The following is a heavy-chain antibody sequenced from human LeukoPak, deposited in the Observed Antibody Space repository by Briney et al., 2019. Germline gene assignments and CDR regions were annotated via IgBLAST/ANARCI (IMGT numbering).Heavy chain of an antibody. CDR2: IWYDGRNK. J-gene: IGHJ3*02. D-gene: IGHD2-2*01. Sequence: GGSLRLSCAASGFTFSSYGMHWVRQAPGKGLEWVAIIWYDGRNKYYADSVKDRFTISRDNSKNTLYLQMNSLRAEDTAVYYCAREESVASSNDAFDIWGQGTMVTVSS. CDR1: GFTFSSYG. CDR3: AREESVASSNDAFDI. V-gene: IGHV3-30*02.